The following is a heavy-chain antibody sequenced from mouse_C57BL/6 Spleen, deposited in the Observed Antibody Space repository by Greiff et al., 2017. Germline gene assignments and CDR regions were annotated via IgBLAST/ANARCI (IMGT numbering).Heavy chain of an antibody. J-gene: IGHJ1*03. CDR3: AKSGFYGNYRYFDV. D-gene: IGHD2-1*01. V-gene: IGHV1-59*01. CDR2: IDPSDSYT. Sequence: VQLQQPGAELVRPGTSVKLSCKASGYTFTSYWMHWVKQRPGQGLEWIGVIDPSDSYTNYNQKFKGKATLTVDTSSSTAYMQLSSLTSEDSAVYYCAKSGFYGNYRYFDVWGTGTTVTVSS. CDR1: GYTFTSYW.